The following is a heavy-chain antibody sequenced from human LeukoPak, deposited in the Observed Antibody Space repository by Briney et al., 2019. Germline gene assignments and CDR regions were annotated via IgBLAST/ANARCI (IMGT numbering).Heavy chain of an antibody. D-gene: IGHD2-15*01. J-gene: IGHJ6*03. CDR2: INPSGGST. Sequence: GASVKVSCKASGYTFTSYYMHWVRQAPGQGLEWMGIINPSGGSTSYAQKFQGRVTMTRDTSTSTVYMELSSLRSEDTAVYYCARAGVHCGGGSCYRSAYYYYYYMDVWGKGTTVTISS. CDR3: ARAGVHCGGGSCYRSAYYYYYYMDV. V-gene: IGHV1-46*01. CDR1: GYTFTSYY.